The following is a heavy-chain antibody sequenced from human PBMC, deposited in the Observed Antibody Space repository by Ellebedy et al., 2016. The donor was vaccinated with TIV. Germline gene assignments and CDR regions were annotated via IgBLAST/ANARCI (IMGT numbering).Heavy chain of an antibody. CDR3: TASAGTSSGGFDP. D-gene: IGHD6-19*01. V-gene: IGHV3-73*01. CDR2: HRGKANNYAT. J-gene: IGHJ5*02. CDR1: GFTFRGFT. Sequence: PGGSLRLSCAASGFTFRGFTVHWVRQASGGGLEWLGRHRGKANNYATVYAASVKGRFTISRDDSENAAYLQMNSLKTEDTAIYYFTASAGTSSGGFDPWGQGTLVTVSS.